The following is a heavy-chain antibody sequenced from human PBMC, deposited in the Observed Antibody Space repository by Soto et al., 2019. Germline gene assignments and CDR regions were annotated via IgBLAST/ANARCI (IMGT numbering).Heavy chain of an antibody. CDR2: IGSRTSDI. D-gene: IGHD3-22*01. V-gene: IGHV3-21*01. Sequence: GGSLRLSCAASGFTLSSHAVNWVRQAPGKGLEWVSFIGSRTSDIYYADSVKGRFTISRDNAKNSLYLDLTRLRAEDTAVYFCVRDYYDTSGYPNTFDLWGQGTMGTVPS. CDR3: VRDYYDTSGYPNTFDL. CDR1: GFTLSSHA. J-gene: IGHJ3*01.